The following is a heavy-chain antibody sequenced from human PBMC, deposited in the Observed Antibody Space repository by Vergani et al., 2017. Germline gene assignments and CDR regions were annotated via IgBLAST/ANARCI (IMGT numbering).Heavy chain of an antibody. CDR1: GYNLPGNY. Sequence: QVHLVQSGAEMKKPGASVKVSCKTFGYNLPGNYIHWVRQAPGQVREWIGWVNPNSGSTNHVQKLQRSITMTTDTSISTVYMELNNLGPYDTATFYCAFISLTFDSWGQGTLVTVSS. CDR2: VNPNSGST. D-gene: IGHD4/OR15-4a*01. J-gene: IGHJ4*02. CDR3: AFISLTFDS. V-gene: IGHV1-2*02.